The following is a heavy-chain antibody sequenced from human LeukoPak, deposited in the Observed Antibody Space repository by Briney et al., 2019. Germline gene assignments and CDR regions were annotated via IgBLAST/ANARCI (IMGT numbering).Heavy chain of an antibody. CDR3: ARVPKDYYYYMDV. D-gene: IGHD1-1*01. CDR2: INHSGST. J-gene: IGHJ6*03. CDR1: GGSFSGYY. V-gene: IGHV4-34*01. Sequence: SETLSLTCAVYGGSFSGYYWSWIRQPPGKGLEWIGEINHSGSTNYNPSLKSRVTISVDTSKNQFSLKLSSVTAADTAVYYCARVPKDYYYYMDVWGKGTTVTVSS.